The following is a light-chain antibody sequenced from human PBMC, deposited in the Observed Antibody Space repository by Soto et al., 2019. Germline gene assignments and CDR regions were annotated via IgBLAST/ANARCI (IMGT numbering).Light chain of an antibody. CDR3: QQSYTTPPT. Sequence: DIQMNQSPSSLSASVGDRVTITCRASQSISSYLNWYQQKPGTAPKLLIYAASSLQSGVPSKFSSRGSVTDYTLTIISLQPEDLATYYCQQSYTTPPTFGQGTTVEIK. J-gene: IGKJ1*01. V-gene: IGKV1-39*01. CDR2: AAS. CDR1: QSISSY.